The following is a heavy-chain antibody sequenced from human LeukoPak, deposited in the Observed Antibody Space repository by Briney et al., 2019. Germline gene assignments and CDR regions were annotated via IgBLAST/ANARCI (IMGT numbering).Heavy chain of an antibody. CDR3: ARTLVFGVVSAPFDI. CDR1: GYTFASYD. D-gene: IGHD3-3*01. J-gene: IGHJ3*02. V-gene: IGHV1-46*01. CDR2: INPTGTST. Sequence: GASVKVSCKASGYTFASYDMHWVRQAPGQGLEWMGIINPTGTSTTYAQKFHGRLTVTRDTSTTTVYMELSSLRSEDTAVYYCARTLVFGVVSAPFDIWGQGTKVTVSS.